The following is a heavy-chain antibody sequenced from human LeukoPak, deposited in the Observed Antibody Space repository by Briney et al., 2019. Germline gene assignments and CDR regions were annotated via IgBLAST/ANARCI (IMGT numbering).Heavy chain of an antibody. CDR2: ISAYSLST. J-gene: IGHJ4*02. Sequence: ASVKVSCKASGYTFTSYGISWVRQAPGQGLEWMGWISAYSLSTNYAQKFQGRVTITADKSTSTAYMELSSLRSEDTAVYYCGQSGYEGSPYFDYWGQGTLVTVSS. CDR3: GQSGYEGSPYFDY. D-gene: IGHD5-12*01. CDR1: GYTFTSYG. V-gene: IGHV1-18*01.